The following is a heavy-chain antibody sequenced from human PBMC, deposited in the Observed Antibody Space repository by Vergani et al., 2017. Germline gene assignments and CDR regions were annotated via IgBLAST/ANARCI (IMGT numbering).Heavy chain of an antibody. CDR3: ARGSDYYDSSGYYYKPHFDY. Sequence: QVQLVESGGGLVKPGGSLRLSCAASGFTFSDYYMSWIRQAPGKGLEWVSYISSSGSTIYYADSVKGRFTISRDNAKNSLYLQMNSLRAEDTAVYYCARGSDYYDSSGYYYKPHFDYWGQGTLVTVSS. D-gene: IGHD3-22*01. V-gene: IGHV3-11*01. CDR1: GFTFSDYY. CDR2: ISSSGSTI. J-gene: IGHJ4*02.